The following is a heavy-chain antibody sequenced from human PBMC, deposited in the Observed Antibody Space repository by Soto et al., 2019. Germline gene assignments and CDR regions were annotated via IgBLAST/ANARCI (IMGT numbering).Heavy chain of an antibody. CDR3: VKDKGYSGYTELSSDGFDM. J-gene: IGHJ3*02. CDR2: ISWNRGSI. CDR1: GFTFDDYA. V-gene: IGHV3-9*01. Sequence: GGSLRLSCAASGFTFDDYAMHWVRQGPGKGLEWVSGISWNRGSIAYADSVKGRFTISRDNAKKSLYLQMNSLRVEDTALYYCVKDKGYSGYTELSSDGFDMWGQGTMVTVSS. D-gene: IGHD5-12*01.